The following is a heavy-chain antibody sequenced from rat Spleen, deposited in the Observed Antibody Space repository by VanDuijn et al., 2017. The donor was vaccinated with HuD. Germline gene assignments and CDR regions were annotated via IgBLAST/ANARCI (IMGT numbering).Heavy chain of an antibody. J-gene: IGHJ3*01. D-gene: IGHD4-3*01. CDR2: ISYDGSST. Sequence: VQLKESGPGLVQPSQTLSLTCTVSGFSLTSYHVSWVRQPPGKGLEWVATISYDGSSTYYRDSVKGRFTISRDNAKSTLYLQMDSLRSEDTATYYCARSGYGFAYWGQGTLVTVSS. CDR1: GFSLTSYH. V-gene: IGHV5-7*01. CDR3: ARSGYGFAY.